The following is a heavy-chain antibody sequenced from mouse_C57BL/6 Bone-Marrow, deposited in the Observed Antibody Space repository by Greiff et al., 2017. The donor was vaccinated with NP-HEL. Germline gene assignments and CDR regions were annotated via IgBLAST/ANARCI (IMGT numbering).Heavy chain of an antibody. Sequence: VKLMESGPGLVQPSQSLSITCTVSGFSLTSYGVHWVRQPPGKGLEWLGVIWSGGSTDYNAAFISRLSISKDNSKSQVFFKMNSLQADDTAIYYCAKGGYGPYFDYWGQGTTLTVSS. V-gene: IGHV2-4*01. D-gene: IGHD1-1*01. CDR1: GFSLTSYG. CDR3: AKGGYGPYFDY. J-gene: IGHJ2*01. CDR2: IWSGGST.